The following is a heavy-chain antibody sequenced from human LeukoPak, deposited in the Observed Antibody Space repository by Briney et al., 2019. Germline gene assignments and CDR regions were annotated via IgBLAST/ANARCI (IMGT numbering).Heavy chain of an antibody. D-gene: IGHD2-15*01. J-gene: IGHJ5*02. V-gene: IGHV4-34*01. CDR3: ASSHLNFGSGGSFQRAVPP. CDR1: GFTFSSYA. CDR2: INHSGST. Sequence: GSLRLSCAASGFTFSSYAMSWVRQPPGKGLEWIGEINHSGSTNYNPSLKSRVTISVDTSKNQFSLKLSSVTAADTAVYYCASSHLNFGSGGSFQRAVPPWGQGTLVTVSS.